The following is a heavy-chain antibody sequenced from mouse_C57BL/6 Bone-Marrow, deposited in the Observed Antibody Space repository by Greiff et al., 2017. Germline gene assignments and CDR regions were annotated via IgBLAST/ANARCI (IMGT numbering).Heavy chain of an antibody. CDR1: GFNIKDSY. CDR3: ARCDYDLGAWFAY. Sequence: EVQLQQSGAELVKPGASVKLSCTASGFNIKDSYMHWVKQRTEQGLEWIGRIDPEDGETKYAPKFQGKATITADTSSNTAYLQLSSLTSEDTAVYYCARCDYDLGAWFAYWGQGTLVTVSA. D-gene: IGHD2-4*01. CDR2: IDPEDGET. J-gene: IGHJ3*01. V-gene: IGHV14-2*01.